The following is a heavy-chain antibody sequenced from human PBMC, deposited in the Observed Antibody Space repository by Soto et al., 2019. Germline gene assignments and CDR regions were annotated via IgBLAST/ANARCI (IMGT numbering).Heavy chain of an antibody. V-gene: IGHV4-31*03. Sequence: LSLTCTVSGGSISSGGYYWSWIRQHPGKGLEWIGYIYYSGSTYYNPSLKSRVTISVDTSKNQFSLKLRSVTAADTAVYYCARVRDMVRGVMGFFDYWGQGTLVTVSS. CDR3: ARVRDMVRGVMGFFDY. CDR2: IYYSGST. CDR1: GGSISSGGYY. D-gene: IGHD3-10*01. J-gene: IGHJ4*02.